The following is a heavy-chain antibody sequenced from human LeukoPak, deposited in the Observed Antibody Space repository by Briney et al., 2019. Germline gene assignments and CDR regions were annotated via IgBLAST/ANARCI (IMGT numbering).Heavy chain of an antibody. D-gene: IGHD2-2*01. CDR1: GFTSSSYG. V-gene: IGHV3-30*02. J-gene: IGHJ4*02. CDR3: APTPSTSGGY. Sequence: GGSLRLSCAASGFTSSSYGMHWVRQAPGKGLEWVAFIRYDGSNKYYADSVKGRFTISRDNSKNTLYLQMNSLRAKDTAVYYCAPTPSTSGGYWGQGTLVTVSS. CDR2: IRYDGSNK.